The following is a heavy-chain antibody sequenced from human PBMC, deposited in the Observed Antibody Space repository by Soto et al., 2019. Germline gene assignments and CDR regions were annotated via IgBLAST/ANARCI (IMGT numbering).Heavy chain of an antibody. J-gene: IGHJ4*01. CDR2: IYYSGST. CDR1: GGSIRSDDYY. Sequence: SETLSLTCTVSGGSIRSDDYYWSWIRQHPGKVLESIGYIYYSGSTYYNPSLKSRVTISVDRSKNQFSLKLRSVTAADTAVYYCARVRQHLVPYYFDYWGHGTLDTVSS. CDR3: ARVRQHLVPYYFDY. D-gene: IGHD6-13*01. V-gene: IGHV4-31*03.